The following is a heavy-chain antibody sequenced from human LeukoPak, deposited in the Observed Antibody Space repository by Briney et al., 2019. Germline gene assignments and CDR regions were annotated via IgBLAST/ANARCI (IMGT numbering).Heavy chain of an antibody. J-gene: IGHJ5*02. CDR2: ISSSSSYI. CDR3: ARVRCDSSRVYNWFDP. V-gene: IGHV3-21*01. Sequence: GSLRLSCADSGFTFSSYSMYWVRQAPGKGLEWVSSISSSSSYIYYADSVKGRFTISRDNAKNSLYLQMNSLRAEDTAVYYCARVRCDSSRVYNWFDPWGQGTLVTVSS. D-gene: IGHD3-22*01. CDR1: GFTFSSYS.